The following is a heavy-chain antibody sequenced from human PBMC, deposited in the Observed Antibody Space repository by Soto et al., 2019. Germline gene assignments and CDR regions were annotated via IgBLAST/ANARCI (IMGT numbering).Heavy chain of an antibody. V-gene: IGHV3-7*01. CDR1: GFTFSSYW. J-gene: IGHJ2*01. D-gene: IGHD7-27*01. CDR2: IKLDGSEK. Sequence: EVQLVESGGGLVQPGGSLRLSCAASGFTFSSYWMSWVRQAPGKGLEWVANIKLDGSEKHYVDSVKGRFTISRDNAKNSLYLQMNSLRSEDTAIYCCASELGNWYIDLWGRGTLVSVSS. CDR3: ASELGNWYIDL.